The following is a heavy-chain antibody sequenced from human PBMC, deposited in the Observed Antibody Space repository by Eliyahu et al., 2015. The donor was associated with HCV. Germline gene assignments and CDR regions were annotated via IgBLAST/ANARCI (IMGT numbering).Heavy chain of an antibody. CDR1: GFSLSTSGVG. J-gene: IGHJ4*02. CDR3: AHTRKFHCSSPSCYVAFPGY. V-gene: IGHV2-5*02. CDR2: IYWDDDK. Sequence: QITLKESGPTLVKPKQTLTLTCTFSGFSLSTSGVGVAWIRQPPGKALEWLALIYWDDDKRYSPSLKSRLTITKDTSKNQVVLTMTNMDPVDTGTYYCAHTRKFHCSSPSCYVAFPGYWGQGTLVTVSS. D-gene: IGHD2-2*01.